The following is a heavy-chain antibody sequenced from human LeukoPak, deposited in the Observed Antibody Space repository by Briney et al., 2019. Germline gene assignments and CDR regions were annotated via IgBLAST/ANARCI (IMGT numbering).Heavy chain of an antibody. Sequence: SSETLSLTCTVSGGSISSYYWSWIRQPPGKGLEWIGYIYYSGSTNYNPSLKSRVTISVDTSKNQFSLKLSSVTAADTAVYYCARDKVYQDNYYYGMDVWGQGTTVTVSS. J-gene: IGHJ6*02. D-gene: IGHD2-2*01. CDR2: IYYSGST. CDR3: ARDKVYQDNYYYGMDV. CDR1: GGSISSYY. V-gene: IGHV4-59*01.